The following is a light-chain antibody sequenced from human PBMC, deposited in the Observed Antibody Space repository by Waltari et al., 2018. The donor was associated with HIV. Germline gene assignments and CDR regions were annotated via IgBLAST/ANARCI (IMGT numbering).Light chain of an antibody. CDR1: PNISNW. J-gene: IGKJ1*01. Sequence: DIQMTQSPSTLSASVGDRVSFTCRASPNISNWLAWYQQKPGQAPKLLLYKASTLESGVPSRFSGSGSGTEFTLTISSLQPDDFATYFCQQFSSFSGTFGQGTKVEIK. CDR3: QQFSSFSGT. CDR2: KAS. V-gene: IGKV1-5*03.